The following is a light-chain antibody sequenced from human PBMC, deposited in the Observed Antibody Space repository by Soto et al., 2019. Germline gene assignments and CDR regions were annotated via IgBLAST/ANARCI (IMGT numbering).Light chain of an antibody. CDR3: HSRA. Sequence: DIQVTQSPPTLSASVGDRVTITCRASRTISTWMAWYQQKPGKAPKLLVYDASTLQSGVPSRFSGSGSETEFTLTISRLQPDDFATYFCHSRAFGQGTRLEIK. V-gene: IGKV1-5*01. J-gene: IGKJ5*01. CDR2: DAS. CDR1: RTISTW.